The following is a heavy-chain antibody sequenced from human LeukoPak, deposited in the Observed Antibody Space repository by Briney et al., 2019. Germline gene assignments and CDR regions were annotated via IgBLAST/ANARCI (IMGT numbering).Heavy chain of an antibody. CDR2: INWNGGST. Sequence: GGSLRLSCAASGFTFSSYGMSWVRQAPGKGLEWVSGINWNGGSTGYADSVKGRFTISRDNAKNSLYLQMNSLRAEDTALYYCARDPMSRRYCSGGSCPGDVWGKGTTVTVSS. V-gene: IGHV3-20*04. J-gene: IGHJ6*04. CDR1: GFTFSSYG. D-gene: IGHD2-15*01. CDR3: ARDPMSRRYCSGGSCPGDV.